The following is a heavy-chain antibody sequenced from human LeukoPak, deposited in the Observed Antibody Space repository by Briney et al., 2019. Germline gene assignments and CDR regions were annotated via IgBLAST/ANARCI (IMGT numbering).Heavy chain of an antibody. CDR1: GGSISSSSYY. D-gene: IGHD3-10*01. Sequence: PADTLSLTCTVSGGSISSSSYYWGWIRQPPGKGLEWIGGIYYSGSTYYNSSLKSRVTISVDTSKNQFSLKLSSVTAADTAVYCCARITMVRGVDYWGKGTLVSVSS. J-gene: IGHJ4*02. CDR2: IYYSGST. CDR3: ARITMVRGVDY. V-gene: IGHV4-39*01.